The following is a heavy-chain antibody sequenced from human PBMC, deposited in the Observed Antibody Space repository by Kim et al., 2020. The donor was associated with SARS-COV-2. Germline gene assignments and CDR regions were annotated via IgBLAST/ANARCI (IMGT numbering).Heavy chain of an antibody. J-gene: IGHJ4*02. Sequence: SETLSLTCTVSGGSISSSSYYWGWIRQPPGKGLEWIGSIYYSGSTYYNPSLKSRVTISVDTSKNQFSLKLSSVTAADTAVYYCARVDTAMVTRIDYWGQGTLVTVSS. V-gene: IGHV4-39*01. CDR3: ARVDTAMVTRIDY. D-gene: IGHD5-18*01. CDR2: IYYSGST. CDR1: GGSISSSSYY.